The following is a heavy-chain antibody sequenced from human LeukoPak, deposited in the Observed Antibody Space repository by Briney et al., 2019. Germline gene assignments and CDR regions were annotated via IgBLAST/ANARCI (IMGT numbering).Heavy chain of an antibody. D-gene: IGHD2/OR15-2a*01. CDR2: KTYDGSDK. J-gene: IGHJ4*02. V-gene: IGHV3-30*03. CDR3: ARHGSGTNYFDPLDW. CDR1: KFTFSSYS. Sequence: RPPGISGEASKFTFSSYSINSFLQVQAKGPAGVEGKTYDGSDKYYAVCVKGRFTISRDNSKNTLYLQMTSLRAEDTAIYYCARHGSGTNYFDPLDWWGQGTSVIVSS.